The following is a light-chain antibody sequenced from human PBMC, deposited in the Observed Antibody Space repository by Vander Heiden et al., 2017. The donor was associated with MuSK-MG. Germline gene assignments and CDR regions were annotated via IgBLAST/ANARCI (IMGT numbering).Light chain of an antibody. CDR1: QSISNY. Sequence: DIQMTQSPSSLSASVGDRVTITCRASQSISNYLNWYQQKPGEAPKFLIYVASNLQSGVPSRFSGSGSGTDFTLTISSLQPEDIATYYCQQTVSTPYTFGQGTKVEIK. J-gene: IGKJ2*01. CDR3: QQTVSTPYT. V-gene: IGKV1-39*01. CDR2: VAS.